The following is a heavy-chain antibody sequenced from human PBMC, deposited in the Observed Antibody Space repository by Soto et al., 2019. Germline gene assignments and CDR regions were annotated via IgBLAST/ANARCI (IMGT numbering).Heavy chain of an antibody. CDR2: ISYDGTNN. Sequence: GGSLRLSCAASGFTFSSYGMHWVRQAPGKGLEWVAVISYDGTNNYYTESVKGRFTISRDNSKNTLYLQMNSLRAEDTAVYYCARTRPGCSSTSCPRGYYYYGMDVWGQGTTVTVSS. J-gene: IGHJ6*02. D-gene: IGHD2-2*01. CDR1: GFTFSSYG. CDR3: ARTRPGCSSTSCPRGYYYYGMDV. V-gene: IGHV3-30*03.